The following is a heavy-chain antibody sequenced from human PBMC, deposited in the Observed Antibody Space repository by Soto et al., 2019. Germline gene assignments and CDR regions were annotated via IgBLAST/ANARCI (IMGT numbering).Heavy chain of an antibody. Sequence: EVQLLESGGGLVQPGGSLRLSCAASGFSFSSHAMSWVRQAPGQGLDWVSSLIGDTRDTYAADSVKGRFTISSDNSKNTVYLQMISLRAEDTAVYFCAKKGTGRSSMGCFDSWGQGTLVTVSS. D-gene: IGHD6-6*01. CDR1: GFSFSSHA. J-gene: IGHJ4*02. V-gene: IGHV3-23*01. CDR3: AKKGTGRSSMGCFDS. CDR2: LIGDTRDT.